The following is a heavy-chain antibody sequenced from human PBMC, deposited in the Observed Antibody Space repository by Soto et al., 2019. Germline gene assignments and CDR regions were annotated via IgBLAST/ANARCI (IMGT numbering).Heavy chain of an antibody. V-gene: IGHV3-53*01. CDR1: GVTVSSNS. D-gene: IGHD3-22*01. CDR3: AREGYYDSGGAFDI. J-gene: IGHJ3*02. Sequence: AGSLRHSNGASGVTVSSNSLRWVRQAPGKGLEWVSVIYSGGSTYYADSVKGRFTISRDNSKNTLYLQMNSLRAEDTAVYYCAREGYYDSGGAFDIWGQGT. CDR2: IYSGGST.